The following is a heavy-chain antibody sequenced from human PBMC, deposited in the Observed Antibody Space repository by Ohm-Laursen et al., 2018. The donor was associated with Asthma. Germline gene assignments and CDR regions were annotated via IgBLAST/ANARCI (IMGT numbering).Heavy chain of an antibody. CDR1: GFTFSDYY. CDR3: AKELVVPGTAQYVMDV. CDR2: ISSSSSYT. V-gene: IGHV3-11*06. D-gene: IGHD2-15*01. J-gene: IGHJ6*02. Sequence: SLRLSCSASGFTFSDYYMSWIRQAPGKGLEWVSYISSSSSYTNYADSVKGRFTISRDNAKNSLYLQMNSLRAEDTALYYCAKELVVPGTAQYVMDVWGQGTTVTVSS.